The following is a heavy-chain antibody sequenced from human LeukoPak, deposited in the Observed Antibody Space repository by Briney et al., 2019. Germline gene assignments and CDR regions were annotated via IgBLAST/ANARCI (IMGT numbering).Heavy chain of an antibody. CDR2: IYWDDDK. D-gene: IGHD3-10*01. CDR3: ARSNYYSSGTYYNDF. J-gene: IGHJ4*02. CDR1: DFSLSTTGVA. Sequence: SGPTLVNPTQTLTLTCIFSDFSLSTTGVALAWIRQPPGKALEWLALIYWDDDKRYSPSLKSRLTITKDTSKNHVVLTMTNMDPVDTATYYCARSNYYSSGTYYNDFWGQGTLVTVSS. V-gene: IGHV2-5*02.